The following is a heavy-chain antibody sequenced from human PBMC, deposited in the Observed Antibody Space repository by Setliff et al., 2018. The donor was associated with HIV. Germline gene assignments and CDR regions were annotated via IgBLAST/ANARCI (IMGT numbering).Heavy chain of an antibody. CDR2: IYYSGRT. J-gene: IGHJ6*03. CDR3: ARERTQGYYYMDV. Sequence: SETLSLTCTVSGGSISTFYWSWIRQPPGKGLEWIGYIYYSGRTNYNPSLDSRVTISVDTSKNQFSLKLSSVTAADTAVYYCARERTQGYYYMDVWGKGTTVTVSS. CDR1: GGSISTFY. V-gene: IGHV4-59*12.